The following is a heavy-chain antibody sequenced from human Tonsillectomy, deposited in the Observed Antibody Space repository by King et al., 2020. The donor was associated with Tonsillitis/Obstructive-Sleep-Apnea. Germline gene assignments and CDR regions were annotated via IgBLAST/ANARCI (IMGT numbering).Heavy chain of an antibody. CDR1: GFTFNRNG. J-gene: IGHJ4*02. Sequence: VQLVQSGGGVVQPGRSLRLSCAASGFTFNRNGMHWVRQAPGKGLEWVAIISYDGSYKYYVYSVKGRFTISRDNSKNTLYLQMNSLRAEDTAVYYCAKDRSSSWSLDSCGQGTLVTVSS. CDR2: ISYDGSYK. D-gene: IGHD6-13*01. CDR3: AKDRSSSWSLDS. V-gene: IGHV3-30*18.